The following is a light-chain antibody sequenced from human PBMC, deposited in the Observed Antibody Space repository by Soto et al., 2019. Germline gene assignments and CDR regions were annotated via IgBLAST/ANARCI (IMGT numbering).Light chain of an antibody. J-gene: IGKJ5*01. CDR3: QQYYSFPT. CDR2: DAS. V-gene: IGKV1-5*01. CDR1: QSISYW. Sequence: DIQLTQSPSTLSASVGDRVTITCRASQSISYWVAWYQQKPGKAPKLLISDASFLESGVPSRFSGSRSGAQFTLTISSLQPDDFATYYCQQYYSFPTFGQGTRLEI.